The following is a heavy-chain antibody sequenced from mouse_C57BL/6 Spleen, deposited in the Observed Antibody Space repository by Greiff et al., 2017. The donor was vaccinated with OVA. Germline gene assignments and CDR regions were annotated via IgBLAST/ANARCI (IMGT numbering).Heavy chain of an antibody. CDR3: ASSAQYYGSSYDYAMDY. CDR1: GYTFTSYW. V-gene: IGHV1-59*01. Sequence: QVQLKQPGAELVRPGTSVKLSCKASGYTFTSYWMHWVKQRPGQGLEWIGVIDPSDSYTNYNQKFKGKATLTVDTSSSTAYMQLSSLTSEDSAVYYCASSAQYYGSSYDYAMDYWGQGTSVTVSS. J-gene: IGHJ4*01. D-gene: IGHD1-1*01. CDR2: IDPSDSYT.